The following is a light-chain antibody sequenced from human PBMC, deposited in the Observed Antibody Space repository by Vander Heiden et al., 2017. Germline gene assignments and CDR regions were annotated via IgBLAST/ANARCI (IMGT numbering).Light chain of an antibody. CDR3: QQRSNWPPGAT. CDR1: QSVSSY. J-gene: IGKJ5*01. Sequence: EIVLTQSPATLSLSPGERATFPCRASQSVSSYLAWYQQKPGQAPRLRIYDASNRATGIPARFSGSGSGTDFTLTISSLEPEDFAVYYCQQRSNWPPGATFGQGTRLEIK. V-gene: IGKV3-11*01. CDR2: DAS.